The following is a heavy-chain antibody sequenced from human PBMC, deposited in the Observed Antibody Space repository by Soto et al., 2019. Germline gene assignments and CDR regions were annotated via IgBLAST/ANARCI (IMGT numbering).Heavy chain of an antibody. D-gene: IGHD2-21*02. CDR2: ITFDGSNK. CDR1: GFTFSSYN. V-gene: IGHV3-30-3*01. J-gene: IGHJ6*02. Sequence: QVQLVESGGGVVQPGRSLRLSCAASGFTFSSYNMEWVRQAPGKGLEWVTVITFDGSNKYYADSVQGRFTISRDKSKNTVYLEMNNLKPDDTAVYYGARAVGTFYYHYGMDVWGQGTTVTVAS. CDR3: ARAVGTFYYHYGMDV.